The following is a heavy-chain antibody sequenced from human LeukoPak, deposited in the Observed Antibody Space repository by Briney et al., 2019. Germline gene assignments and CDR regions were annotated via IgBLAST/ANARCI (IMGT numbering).Heavy chain of an antibody. V-gene: IGHV1-8*01. CDR3: ARGLLYCSSTSCYAY. J-gene: IGHJ4*02. Sequence: ASVKVSCKASGYTFTSYDINWVRQATGQGLEWMGWMNPNSGNTGYAQKFQGRVTTTRNTSISTAYTELSSLRSEDTAVYYCARGLLYCSSTSCYAYWGQGTLVTVSS. D-gene: IGHD2-2*01. CDR2: MNPNSGNT. CDR1: GYTFTSYD.